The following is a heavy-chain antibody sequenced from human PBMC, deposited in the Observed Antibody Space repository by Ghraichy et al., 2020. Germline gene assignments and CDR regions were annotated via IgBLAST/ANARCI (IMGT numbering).Heavy chain of an antibody. CDR2: IWYDGSNK. CDR1: GFTFSSYG. Sequence: GGSLRLSCAASGFTFSSYGMHWVRQAPGKGLEWVAVIWYDGSNKYYADSVKGRFTISRDNSKNTLYLQMNSLRAEDTAVYYCARDHCSSTSCYRLPPDYWGQGTLVTVSS. J-gene: IGHJ4*02. D-gene: IGHD2-2*01. V-gene: IGHV3-33*01. CDR3: ARDHCSSTSCYRLPPDY.